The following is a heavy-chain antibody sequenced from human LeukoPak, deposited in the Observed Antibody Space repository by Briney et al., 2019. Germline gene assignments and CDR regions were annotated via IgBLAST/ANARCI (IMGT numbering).Heavy chain of an antibody. CDR3: ARPYCGGDC. D-gene: IGHD2-21*01. CDR2: IYYSGST. CDR1: GGSISSSSYY. J-gene: IGHJ4*02. Sequence: SETLSLTCTVSGGSISSSSYYWGWIRQPPGKGLEWIGSIYYSGSTYYNPSLKSRVTISVDTSKNQFSLKLSSVTAADTAVYYCARPYCGGDCWGQGTLVTVSS. V-gene: IGHV4-39*01.